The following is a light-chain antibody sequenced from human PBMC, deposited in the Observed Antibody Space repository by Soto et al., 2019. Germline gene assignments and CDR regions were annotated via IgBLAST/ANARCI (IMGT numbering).Light chain of an antibody. J-gene: IGLJ2*01. CDR2: SNN. CDR1: YSNLKTNT. V-gene: IGLV1-44*01. CDR3: AAWDDSLNGRV. Sequence: QPVLTQSPSASGTPGQRVSISCSGSYSNLKTNTVNWYQHLPGTAPKLLIFSNNQRPSGVPDRFSGSKSGTSASLAITGLQSEDEADYYCAAWDDSLNGRVFGGGTKLTVL.